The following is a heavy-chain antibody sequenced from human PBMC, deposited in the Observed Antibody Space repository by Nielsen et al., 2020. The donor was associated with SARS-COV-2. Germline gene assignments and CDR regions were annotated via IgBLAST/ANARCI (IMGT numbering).Heavy chain of an antibody. Sequence: SVKVSCKASGGTFSSYAISWVRQAPGQGLEWMGGIIPIFGTANYAQKFQGRVTITADKSTSTAYMELSSLRSEDTAVYYCARPLATVNYYYGMDVWGQGTTVTVSS. J-gene: IGHJ6*02. CDR1: GGTFSSYA. V-gene: IGHV1-69*06. CDR2: IIPIFGTA. D-gene: IGHD4-17*01. CDR3: ARPLATVNYYYGMDV.